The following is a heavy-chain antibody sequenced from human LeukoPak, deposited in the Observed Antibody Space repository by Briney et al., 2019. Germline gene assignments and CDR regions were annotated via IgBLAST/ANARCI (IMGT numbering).Heavy chain of an antibody. CDR1: GFTFSSYW. Sequence: GGSLRLSCTASGFTFSSYWMTSVRQAPRKGLEWVANIHRDGSEKNYVESVRGRFTISRDNAENSLYLQMDSLRAEDTAVYFCARGWCSAQCYGWGDWGKGTTVSV. J-gene: IGHJ6*04. D-gene: IGHD4/OR15-4a*01. CDR2: IHRDGSEK. V-gene: IGHV3-7*03. CDR3: ARGWCSAQCYGWGD.